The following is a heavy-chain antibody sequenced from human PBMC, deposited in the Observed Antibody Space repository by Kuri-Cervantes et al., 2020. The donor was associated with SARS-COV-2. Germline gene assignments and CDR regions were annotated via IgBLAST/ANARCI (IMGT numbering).Heavy chain of an antibody. CDR1: GYSFTSYW. CDR3: ARASSGVSHPYYFDY. J-gene: IGHJ4*02. CDR2: IYPGDSDT. D-gene: IGHD1-14*01. V-gene: IGHV5-51*01. Sequence: GGSLRLSCKGSGYSFTSYWIGWVRQMPGKGLEWMGIIYPGDSDTRYSPSFRGQVTISVDNSISTAYLQWNSLKPSDTGIYYCARASSGVSHPYYFDYWGQGTQVTVSS.